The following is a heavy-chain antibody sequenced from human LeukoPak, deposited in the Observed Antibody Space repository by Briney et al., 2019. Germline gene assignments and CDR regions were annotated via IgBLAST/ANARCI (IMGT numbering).Heavy chain of an antibody. J-gene: IGHJ5*02. Sequence: SETLSLTCTVSGGSISSSIYYWGWIRQPPGKGLEWIGSIYYSGSTYYNPSLKSRVTISVDTSKNQSSLKLSSVTAADTAVYYCARVTAAAAYWFDPWGQGTLVTVSS. V-gene: IGHV4-39*07. CDR3: ARVTAAAAYWFDP. D-gene: IGHD6-13*01. CDR1: GGSISSSIYY. CDR2: IYYSGST.